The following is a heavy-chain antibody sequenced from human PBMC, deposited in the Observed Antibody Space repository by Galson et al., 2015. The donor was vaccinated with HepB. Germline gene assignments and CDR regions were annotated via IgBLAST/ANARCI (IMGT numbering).Heavy chain of an antibody. CDR3: ARHDGDGSGVNWFDP. CDR1: GASIRSSYTY. V-gene: IGHV4-39*01. D-gene: IGHD2-15*01. Sequence: ETLSLTCTVSGASIRSSYTYWGWIRQPPGKGLEWIGSIYYTEETHYYPSLNSRVAISLDTSKSQFSLKLSSVTAADTAVYYCARHDGDGSGVNWFDPWGQGTLVTVSS. J-gene: IGHJ5*02. CDR2: IYYTEET.